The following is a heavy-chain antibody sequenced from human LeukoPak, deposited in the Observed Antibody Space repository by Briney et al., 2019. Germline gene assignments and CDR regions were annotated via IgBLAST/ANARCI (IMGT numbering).Heavy chain of an antibody. V-gene: IGHV3-23*01. J-gene: IGHJ4*02. D-gene: IGHD2-2*01. Sequence: AGGSLSLSCAASGFTFSSSSMSWVRQAPGKGLEWVSALTGSGGSTYYADSVKGRFTISRDNSKKTLFLQMNSLRAEDTAVYYCANDLAPAAYWGQGTLVTVSS. CDR3: ANDLAPAAY. CDR1: GFTFSSSS. CDR2: LTGSGGST.